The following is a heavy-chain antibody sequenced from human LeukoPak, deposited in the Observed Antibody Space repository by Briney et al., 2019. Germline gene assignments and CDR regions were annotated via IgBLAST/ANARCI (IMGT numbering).Heavy chain of an antibody. CDR3: ARGDLYYYDSSGGDY. CDR1: GLTFSSYE. Sequence: GGSLRLSCAASGLTFSSYEMNWVRQAPGKGLEWVSYISSSGSTIYYADSVKGRFTISRDNAKNSLYLQMNSLRAEDTAVYYCARGDLYYYDSSGGDYWGQGTLVTVSS. CDR2: ISSSGSTI. J-gene: IGHJ4*02. D-gene: IGHD3-22*01. V-gene: IGHV3-48*03.